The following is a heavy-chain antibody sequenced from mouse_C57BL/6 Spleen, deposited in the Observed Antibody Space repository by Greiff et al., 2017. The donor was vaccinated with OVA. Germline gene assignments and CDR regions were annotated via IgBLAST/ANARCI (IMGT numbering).Heavy chain of an antibody. CDR3: ARNRGYFDY. V-gene: IGHV1-22*01. CDR1: GYTFTDYN. J-gene: IGHJ2*01. Sequence: EVKLMESGPELVKPGASVKMSCKASGYTFTDYNMHWVKQSHGKSLEWIGYINPNNGGTSYNQKFKGKATLTVNKSSSTAYMELRSLTSEDSAVYYCARNRGYFDYWGQGTTLTVSS. CDR2: INPNNGGT.